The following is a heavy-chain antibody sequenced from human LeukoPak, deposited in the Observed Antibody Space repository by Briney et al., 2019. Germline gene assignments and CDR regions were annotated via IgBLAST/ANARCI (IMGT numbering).Heavy chain of an antibody. J-gene: IGHJ6*04. D-gene: IGHD3-10*02. CDR1: GFTLSSYE. Sequence: GGSLSLSCASSGFTLSSYEMNWVRQAPGKGLEGGSYISSSGCTIYYADFVKGRFAFSRGNAKNTLYLEVNSVISEDRAVYYCAELGITMIGGVWGKGTTVTISS. V-gene: IGHV3-48*03. CDR2: ISSSGCTI. CDR3: AELGITMIGGV.